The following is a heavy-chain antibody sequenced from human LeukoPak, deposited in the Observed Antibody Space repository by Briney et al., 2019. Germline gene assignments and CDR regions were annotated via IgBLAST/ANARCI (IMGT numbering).Heavy chain of an antibody. CDR3: AADPGLLWFGELRD. J-gene: IGHJ4*02. Sequence: ASVKVSCKASGFTFTSSAMQWVRQARGQRLEWIGWIVAGSGNTNYAQKFQERVTITRDMSTSTAYMELSSLRSEDTAVYYCAADPGLLWFGELRDWGQGTLVTVSS. CDR2: IVAGSGNT. CDR1: GFTFTSSA. V-gene: IGHV1-58*02. D-gene: IGHD3-10*01.